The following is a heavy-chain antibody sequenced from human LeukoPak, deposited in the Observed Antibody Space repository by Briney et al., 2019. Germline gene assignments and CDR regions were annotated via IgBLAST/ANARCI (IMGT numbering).Heavy chain of an antibody. Sequence: HGESLKISCKGSGYSFTSYWIGWVRQMPGKGLEWMGIIYPGDSDTRYSPSFQGQVTISADKSISTAYLQWSSLKASDTAMYYCARQRAYCSSTSCYFLPFDYWGQGTLVTVSS. CDR1: GYSFTSYW. V-gene: IGHV5-51*01. D-gene: IGHD2-2*01. J-gene: IGHJ4*02. CDR2: IYPGDSDT. CDR3: ARQRAYCSSTSCYFLPFDY.